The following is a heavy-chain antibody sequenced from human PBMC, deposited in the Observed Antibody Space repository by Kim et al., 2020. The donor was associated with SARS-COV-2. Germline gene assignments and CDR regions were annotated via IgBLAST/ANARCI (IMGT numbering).Heavy chain of an antibody. J-gene: IGHJ4*02. CDR3: TSPVIGMIVGNT. CDR1: GFTFSGSA. D-gene: IGHD3-22*01. CDR2: IRGKPNSYAT. V-gene: IGHV3-73*01. Sequence: GGSLRLSCAASGFTFSGSAIHWVRQASGKGLEWVGRIRGKPNSYATTYAASVKGRFTISRDDSKNTAYLQMNSLKTEDTAVYYCTSPVIGMIVGNTWGQGTLVTVSS.